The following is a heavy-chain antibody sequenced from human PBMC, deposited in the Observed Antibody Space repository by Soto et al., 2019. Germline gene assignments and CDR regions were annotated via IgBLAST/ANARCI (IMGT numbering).Heavy chain of an antibody. CDR1: GYTFTSYY. V-gene: IGHV1-46*01. Sequence: GASVKVSCKASGYTFTSYYMHWVRQAPGQGLEWMGIINPSGGSTSYAQKFQGRVTMTTDTSTSTAYMELRSLRSDDTAVYYCARDRAVAGTGHFDYWGQGTLVTVSS. CDR2: INPSGGST. CDR3: ARDRAVAGTGHFDY. J-gene: IGHJ4*02. D-gene: IGHD6-19*01.